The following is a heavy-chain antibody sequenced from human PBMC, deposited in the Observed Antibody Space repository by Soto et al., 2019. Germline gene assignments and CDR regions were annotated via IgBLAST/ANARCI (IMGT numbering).Heavy chain of an antibody. Sequence: QVQLVQSGAEVKKPGASVKVSCKASGYTFTSYDINWVRQATGQGLERMGWMNANSGNTGFAQKSQGRATMTRNTSISTSYMELSSKRSEDTAVYYCARGPQDILDHWGQGTLVTVSS. J-gene: IGHJ4*02. CDR2: MNANSGNT. CDR1: GYTFTSYD. D-gene: IGHD2-15*01. CDR3: ARGPQDILDH. V-gene: IGHV1-8*01.